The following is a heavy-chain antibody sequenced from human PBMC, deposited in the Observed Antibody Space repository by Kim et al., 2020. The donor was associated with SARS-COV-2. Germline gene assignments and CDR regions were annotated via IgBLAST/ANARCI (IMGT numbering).Heavy chain of an antibody. D-gene: IGHD2-2*01. Sequence: ASVKVSCKVSGYTLTELSMHLVRQAPGKGLEWMGGFDPEDGETIYAQKFQGRVTMTEDTSTDTAYMELSSLRSEDTAVYYCATSCSVTSCHWFDPWGQGTLVTVSS. J-gene: IGHJ5*02. V-gene: IGHV1-24*01. CDR1: GYTLTELS. CDR2: FDPEDGET. CDR3: ATSCSVTSCHWFDP.